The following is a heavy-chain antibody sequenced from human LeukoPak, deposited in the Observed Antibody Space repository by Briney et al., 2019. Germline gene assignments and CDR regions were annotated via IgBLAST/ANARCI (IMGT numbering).Heavy chain of an antibody. J-gene: IGHJ6*03. CDR1: GGTFSSYA. CDR2: IIPIFGTA. Sequence: GTSVKVSCKASGGTFSSYAISWVRQAPGQGLEWMGRIIPIFGTANYAQMFQGRVTITTDESTSTAYMELSSLRSEDTAVYYCASTGVSCSGGSCYSGDYYYYYMDVWGKGTTVTVSS. V-gene: IGHV1-69*05. D-gene: IGHD2-15*01. CDR3: ASTGVSCSGGSCYSGDYYYYYMDV.